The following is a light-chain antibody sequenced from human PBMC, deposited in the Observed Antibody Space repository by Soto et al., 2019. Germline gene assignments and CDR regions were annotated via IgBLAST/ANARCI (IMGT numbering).Light chain of an antibody. V-gene: IGLV1-40*01. Sequence: QSVLTQPPSMSGAPGQRVTISCTESSSNIGSGYDVHWYQQLPGTAPKLLIYGNTNRPSGVPDRFSGSKSGTSASLAITGLQAEDEADYYCQSYDSSLSDWVFGGGTKLTVL. J-gene: IGLJ3*02. CDR3: QSYDSSLSDWV. CDR1: SSNIGSGYD. CDR2: GNT.